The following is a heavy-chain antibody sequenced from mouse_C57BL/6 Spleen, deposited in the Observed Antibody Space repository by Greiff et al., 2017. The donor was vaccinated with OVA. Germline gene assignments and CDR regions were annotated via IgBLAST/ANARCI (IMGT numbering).Heavy chain of an antibody. CDR3: AREGSKFFFDY. Sequence: DVMLVESGGGLVKPGGSLKLSCAASGFTFSSYAMSWVRQTPEKRLEWVATISDGGSYTYYPDNVKGRFTISRDNAKNNLYLQMSHLKSEDTAMYYCAREGSKFFFDYWGQGTTLTVSS. J-gene: IGHJ2*01. D-gene: IGHD2-5*01. CDR2: ISDGGSYT. CDR1: GFTFSSYA. V-gene: IGHV5-4*01.